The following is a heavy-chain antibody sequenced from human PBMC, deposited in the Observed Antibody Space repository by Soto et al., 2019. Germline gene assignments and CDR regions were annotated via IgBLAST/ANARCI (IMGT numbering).Heavy chain of an antibody. Sequence: QVQLRESGPGLVKPSQTLSLTCTVSGGSISSGGYYWSWIRQHPGKGLEWIGYIYYSGSTYYNPSLKSRVTISVDTTKDQFSLKLSSVTAADTAVYYCAVSRDGYSMDVWGQGTTVTVSS. CDR3: AVSRDGYSMDV. CDR2: IYYSGST. CDR1: GGSISSGGYY. V-gene: IGHV4-31*03. J-gene: IGHJ6*02. D-gene: IGHD2-2*01.